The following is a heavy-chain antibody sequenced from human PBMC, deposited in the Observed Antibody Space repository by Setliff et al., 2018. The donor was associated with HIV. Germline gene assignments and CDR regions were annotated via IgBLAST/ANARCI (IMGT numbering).Heavy chain of an antibody. CDR3: ARIAGDYDFWSGYSKYYYYYYMDV. V-gene: IGHV4-39*01. J-gene: IGHJ6*03. CDR2: INYSGST. CDR1: GGSISSSSYY. Sequence: SETLSLTCTVSGGSISSSSYYWGWIRQPPGKGLEWIGSINYSGSTYYNPSLKSRVTISVDTSKNQFSLKLSSVTAADTAVYYCARIAGDYDFWSGYSKYYYYYYMDVWGKGTTVTVSS. D-gene: IGHD3-3*01.